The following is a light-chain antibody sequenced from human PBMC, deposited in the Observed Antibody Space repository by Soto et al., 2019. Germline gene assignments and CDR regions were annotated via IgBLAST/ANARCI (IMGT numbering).Light chain of an antibody. V-gene: IGLV1-47*02. CDR3: AAWDDSLSGVV. J-gene: IGLJ2*01. CDR2: SNN. CDR1: SSNIGSNY. Sequence: QSVLTQPPSTSGTPGQRVTISCSGSSSNIGSNYVYWYQQLPGTAPKLLIYSNNQRPSGVPDRFSGSTSGTSASLAISGLRSEDEAAYYCAAWDDSLSGVVVGGGTKLTVL.